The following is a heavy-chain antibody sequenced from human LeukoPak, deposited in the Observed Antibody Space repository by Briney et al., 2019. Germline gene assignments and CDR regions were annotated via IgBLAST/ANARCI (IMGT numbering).Heavy chain of an antibody. V-gene: IGHV4-39*01. CDR1: GGSISSSSYY. CDR2: IYYSGST. CDR3: ARLDTSSWYIYWYFDL. D-gene: IGHD6-13*01. J-gene: IGHJ2*01. Sequence: SETLSLTCTVSGGSISSSSYYWGWIRQPPGKGLEWIGSIYYSGSTYYNPSLKSRVTISVDTSKNQFSLKLSSVTAADTAVYYCARLDTSSWYIYWYFDLWGRGTLVSVSS.